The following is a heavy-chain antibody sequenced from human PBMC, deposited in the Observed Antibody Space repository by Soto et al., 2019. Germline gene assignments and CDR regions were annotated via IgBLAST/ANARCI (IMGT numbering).Heavy chain of an antibody. CDR3: ARTAYYYYYMDV. Sequence: GGSLRLSCAASGFTFSDYYMDWVRQVPGKGLEWVGRTRNKANSYSPEYAASVRGRFSISRDESKDSMYLQMYSLRAEDTAVYYCARTAYYYYYMDVWGKGTTVTVYS. V-gene: IGHV3-72*01. CDR2: TRNKANSYSP. J-gene: IGHJ6*03. CDR1: GFTFSDYY.